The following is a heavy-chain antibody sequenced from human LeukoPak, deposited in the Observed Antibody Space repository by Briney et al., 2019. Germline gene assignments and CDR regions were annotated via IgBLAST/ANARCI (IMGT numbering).Heavy chain of an antibody. CDR2: ISSSTSTI. D-gene: IGHD3-10*01. V-gene: IGHV3-48*02. Sequence: GGSLRLSCAASGFTFSGYSMNWVRQAPGKGLEWVSYISSSTSTIYYADSVKGRFTISRDNARNSLYLQMNSLRDDDTAVYYCARDSGLDYWGQGILVTVSS. CDR1: GFTFSGYS. J-gene: IGHJ4*02. CDR3: ARDSGLDY.